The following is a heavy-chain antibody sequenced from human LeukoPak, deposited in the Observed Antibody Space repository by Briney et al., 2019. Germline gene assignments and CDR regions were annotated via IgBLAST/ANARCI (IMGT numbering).Heavy chain of an antibody. CDR3: ATGYRTGVYYYYGMDV. CDR1: GGSFSGYY. D-gene: IGHD3-16*02. CDR2: INHSGST. Sequence: PSETLSLTCAVYGGSFSGYYWSWIRQPPGKGLEWIGEINHSGSTNYNPSLKSRVTISVDASKNQFSLKLSSVTAADTAVYYCATGYRTGVYYYYGMDVWGQGTTVTVSS. V-gene: IGHV4-34*01. J-gene: IGHJ6*02.